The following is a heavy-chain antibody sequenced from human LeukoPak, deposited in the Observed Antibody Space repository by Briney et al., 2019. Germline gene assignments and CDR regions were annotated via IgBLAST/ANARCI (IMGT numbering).Heavy chain of an antibody. CDR1: GFTVTDNY. V-gene: IGHV3-53*01. J-gene: IGHJ4*02. D-gene: IGHD4-17*01. Sequence: GGSLRLSCAVSGFTVTDNYMSWVRQARGRGRQWVSVVYPDGRTYYADSVKGRFTISRDNSRNTLLLQLNSLRADDTAVYYCARTNPVYGDYDYWGQGTLVTVSS. CDR3: ARTNPVYGDYDY. CDR2: VYPDGRT.